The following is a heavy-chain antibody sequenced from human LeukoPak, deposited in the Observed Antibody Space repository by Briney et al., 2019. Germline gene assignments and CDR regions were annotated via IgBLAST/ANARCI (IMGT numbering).Heavy chain of an antibody. CDR2: ISYDGSNK. J-gene: IGHJ4*02. V-gene: IGHV3-30*03. CDR1: GFTFSGYG. D-gene: IGHD2-15*01. Sequence: GRSLRLACAASGFTFSGYGMHWVRQAPGKGLEWVAVISYDGSNKYYADSVKGRFTISRDNSKNTLYLQMNSLRAEDTAVYYCASGYCSRGSCYHFDYWGQGTLVAVSS. CDR3: ASGYCSRGSCYHFDY.